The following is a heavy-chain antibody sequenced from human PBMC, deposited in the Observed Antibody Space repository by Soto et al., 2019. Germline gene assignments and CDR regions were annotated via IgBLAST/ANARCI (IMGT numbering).Heavy chain of an antibody. V-gene: IGHV1-46*01. CDR3: ARAAGRVGELSCFDP. J-gene: IGHJ5*02. CDR1: GYTFTSYN. D-gene: IGHD1-7*01. Sequence: HVQLVQSGAEVKKPGASVKVSCKASGYTFTSYNMHWVRQAPGQGLECVGMINPLGFSTTYAQKFWGRVTMARDKSDSIVYMELTNLRSEDTAVYYCARAAGRVGELSCFDPLGQGTLVTVSS. CDR2: INPLGFST.